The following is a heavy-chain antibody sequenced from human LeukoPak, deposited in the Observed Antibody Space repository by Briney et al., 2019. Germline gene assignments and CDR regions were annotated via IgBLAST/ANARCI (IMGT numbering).Heavy chain of an antibody. V-gene: IGHV4-31*03. D-gene: IGHD1-1*01. CDR3: ARLGNYGTPFDY. CDR1: GGSISSGGFY. Sequence: SQTLSLTCTVSGGSISSGGFYWSCHRPHTGKGLEWIGKIYYSGSTYYNPSLKSRLTISVNTSKNPFSLKLSSVTAADTAVYYCARLGNYGTPFDYGGQGTLVTVSS. CDR2: IYYSGST. J-gene: IGHJ4*02.